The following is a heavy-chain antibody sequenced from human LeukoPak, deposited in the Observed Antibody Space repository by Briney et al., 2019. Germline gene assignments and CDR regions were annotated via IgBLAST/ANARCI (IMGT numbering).Heavy chain of an antibody. CDR1: GGSVGSYC. D-gene: IGHD3-3*01. CDR3: ARAWSGSYQHFDI. CDR2: IYHSGST. V-gene: IGHV4-59*02. Sequence: KPSETLSLTWTLAGGSVGSYCGSWIRQPPGKGLEWVVYIYHSGSTNYNPSLGSRVTISIDTSKIQFSLKLNSVTAADTAVYYCARAWSGSYQHFDIWGRGTVVTVSS. J-gene: IGHJ3*02.